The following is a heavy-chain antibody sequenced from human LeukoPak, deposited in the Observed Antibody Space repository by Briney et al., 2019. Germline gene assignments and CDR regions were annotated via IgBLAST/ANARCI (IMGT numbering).Heavy chain of an antibody. CDR2: IKEDGSEK. J-gene: IGHJ4*02. V-gene: IGHV3-7*01. CDR1: GFAFWSYW. Sequence: PGGSLRLSCAASGFAFWSYWMSWVRQAPGKGLEWVANIKEDGSEKYYVDSVKGRFTISRDNAKNSLYLQMNSLRAEDTAVYYCVTYYYGSGSYYEFDYWGQGTLVTASS. D-gene: IGHD3-10*01. CDR3: VTYYYGSGSYYEFDY.